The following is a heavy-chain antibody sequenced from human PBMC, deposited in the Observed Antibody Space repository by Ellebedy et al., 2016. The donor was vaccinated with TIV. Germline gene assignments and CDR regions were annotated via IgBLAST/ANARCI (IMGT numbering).Heavy chain of an antibody. CDR1: GFTFSTYT. CDR2: ISRDSTSI. CDR3: ARRYYDTSGHPFDY. V-gene: IGHV3-21*01. Sequence: GESLKISCAASGFTFSTYTMNWVRQAPGKGLEWVSSISRDSTSIYYADSVKGRFTISRDNAKNSLYLQMNSLRAEDTAVYYCARRYYDTSGHPFDYWGQGTLVTVSS. D-gene: IGHD3-22*01. J-gene: IGHJ4*02.